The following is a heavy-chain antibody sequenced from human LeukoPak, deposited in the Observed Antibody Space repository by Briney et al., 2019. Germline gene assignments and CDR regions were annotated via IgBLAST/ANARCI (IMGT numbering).Heavy chain of an antibody. J-gene: IGHJ4*02. CDR1: GGSISSYY. Sequence: SETLSLTCTVSGGSISSYYWSWIRQHPGKGLEWIGYIYYSGSTYYNPSLKSRVTISVDTSKNQFSLKLSSVTAADTAVYYCARSPGYTYARGYFDYWGQGTLVTVSS. V-gene: IGHV4-59*06. CDR2: IYYSGST. D-gene: IGHD5-18*01. CDR3: ARSPGYTYARGYFDY.